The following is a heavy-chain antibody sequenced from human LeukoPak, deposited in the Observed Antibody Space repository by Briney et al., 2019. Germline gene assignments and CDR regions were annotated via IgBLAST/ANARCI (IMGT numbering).Heavy chain of an antibody. CDR2: IWYDGSNK. J-gene: IGHJ4*02. Sequence: PGRSLRLSCAASGFTFSSYGMHWVRQAPGKGLEWVAVIWYDGSNKYYADFVKGRFTISRDNSKNTLYLQMTSLRAENTAVYYCARGRGSTAGLFDYWGQGTLVTVSS. CDR3: ARGRGSTAGLFDY. V-gene: IGHV3-33*01. D-gene: IGHD5-12*01. CDR1: GFTFSSYG.